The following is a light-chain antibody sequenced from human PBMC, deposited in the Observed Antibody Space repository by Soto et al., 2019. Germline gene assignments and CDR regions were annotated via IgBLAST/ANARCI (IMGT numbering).Light chain of an antibody. Sequence: ALTQPASVSGSPGQSITISCTGTSSDVGGYNYVSWYQQHPGKAPELMIYDVSNRPSGVSNRFSGSKSGNTASLTISGLQAEDEADYYCSSYTSSSTLVFGGGTKLTVL. CDR1: SSDVGGYNY. CDR2: DVS. V-gene: IGLV2-14*01. J-gene: IGLJ2*01. CDR3: SSYTSSSTLV.